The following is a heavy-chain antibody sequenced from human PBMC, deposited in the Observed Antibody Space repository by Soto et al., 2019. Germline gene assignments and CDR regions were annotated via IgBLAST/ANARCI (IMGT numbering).Heavy chain of an antibody. CDR3: ARVLAVAGTGHYYYMDV. J-gene: IGHJ6*03. V-gene: IGHV1-8*01. CDR2: MNPNSGNT. D-gene: IGHD6-19*01. Sequence: ASVKVSCKASGYTFTSYDINWVRQATGQGLEWMGWMNPNSGNTGYAQKFQGRVTMTRNTSISTAYMELSSLRSEDTAVYYCARVLAVAGTGHYYYMDVWGKGTTVTSP. CDR1: GYTFTSYD.